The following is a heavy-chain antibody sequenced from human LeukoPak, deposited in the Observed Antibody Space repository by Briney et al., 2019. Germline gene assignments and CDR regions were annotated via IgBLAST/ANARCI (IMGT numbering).Heavy chain of an antibody. Sequence: GGSLRLSCAASGFTFGNYALSWVRQAPGKGLEWVSSISSSSSYIYYADSVKGRFTISRDNAKNSLYLQMNSLRAEDTAVYYCARDLYGSSSRGFDYWGQGTLVTVSS. D-gene: IGHD6-13*01. CDR3: ARDLYGSSSRGFDY. CDR2: ISSSSSYI. V-gene: IGHV3-21*01. J-gene: IGHJ4*02. CDR1: GFTFGNYA.